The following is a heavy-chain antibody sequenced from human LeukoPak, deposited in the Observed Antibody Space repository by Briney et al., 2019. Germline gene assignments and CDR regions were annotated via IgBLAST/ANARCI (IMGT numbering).Heavy chain of an antibody. CDR1: GFTFSSYS. CDR3: ARDHCSSTSCSYAFDI. J-gene: IGHJ3*02. CDR2: ISSDSNYI. D-gene: IGHD2-2*01. V-gene: IGHV3-21*01. Sequence: GGSLRLSCAASGFTFSSYSMNWVRQAPGKGLEWVSAISSDSNYIYYADSMKGRFTISRDNAKNSLYLQMNSLRAEDTAVYYCARDHCSSTSCSYAFDIWGQGTMVTVSS.